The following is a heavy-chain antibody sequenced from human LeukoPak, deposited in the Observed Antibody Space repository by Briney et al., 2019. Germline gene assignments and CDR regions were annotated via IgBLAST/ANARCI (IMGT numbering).Heavy chain of an antibody. Sequence: GGSLRLSCAASGFTFSSYAMSCVRQAPGKGLEWVSAISGSGGSTYYADSVKGRFTISRDNSKNTLYLQMSSLRAENTAVYYCAKDRRRYCSSTSCYTLGYWGQGTLVTVSS. D-gene: IGHD2-2*02. V-gene: IGHV3-23*01. CDR3: AKDRRRYCSSTSCYTLGY. CDR2: ISGSGGST. CDR1: GFTFSSYA. J-gene: IGHJ4*02.